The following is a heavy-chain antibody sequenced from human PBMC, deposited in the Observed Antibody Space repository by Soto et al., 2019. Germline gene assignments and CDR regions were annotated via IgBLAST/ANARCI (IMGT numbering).Heavy chain of an antibody. CDR1: GAALNSGNYY. D-gene: IGHD2-21*01. V-gene: IGHV4-31*03. J-gene: IGHJ5*02. CDR2: MYVTGAV. Sequence: SETLSLTCSVSGAALNSGNYYWSWIRQVPGKGLEWIGHMYVTGAVDYNPSLRDRITISQDTSERQFSLNLRLVTAAGTAVYYCARLRIATNNYKWFDPWGQGTLVTVSS. CDR3: ARLRIATNNYKWFDP.